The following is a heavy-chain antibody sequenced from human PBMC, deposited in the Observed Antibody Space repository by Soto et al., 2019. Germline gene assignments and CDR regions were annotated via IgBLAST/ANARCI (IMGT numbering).Heavy chain of an antibody. Sequence: GASVKVSCKASGYTFTSYAMHWVRQAPGQRLEWMGWINAGNGNTKYSQKFQGRVTITRDTSASTAYMELSSLRSEDTAVYYCASRSKTTVTTRGNYYYCGMDVWGQGTTVTVSS. V-gene: IGHV1-3*01. J-gene: IGHJ6*02. D-gene: IGHD4-17*01. CDR1: GYTFTSYA. CDR2: INAGNGNT. CDR3: ASRSKTTVTTRGNYYYCGMDV.